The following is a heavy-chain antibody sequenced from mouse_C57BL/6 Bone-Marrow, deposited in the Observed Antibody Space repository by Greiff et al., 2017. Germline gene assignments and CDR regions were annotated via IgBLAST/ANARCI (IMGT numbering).Heavy chain of an antibody. Sequence: VQLQQSGAELVKPGASVKLSCTASGFNIKDYYMHWVKQRTEQGLEWIGRIDPEDGETKYAPKFQGKATITADTSSNTAYLQLSSLTSEDTAVYYCAQFSYYYGSPAWLAYWGQGTLVTVSA. D-gene: IGHD1-1*01. J-gene: IGHJ3*01. CDR1: GFNIKDYY. CDR3: AQFSYYYGSPAWLAY. CDR2: IDPEDGET. V-gene: IGHV14-2*01.